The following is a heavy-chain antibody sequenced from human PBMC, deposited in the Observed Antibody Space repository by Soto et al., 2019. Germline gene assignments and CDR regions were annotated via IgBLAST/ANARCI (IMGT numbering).Heavy chain of an antibody. J-gene: IGHJ4*02. CDR2: IHYSGATP. CDR1: GYTFTNYY. D-gene: IGHD3-16*01. Sequence: QVQLVQSGAEVKRPGASVKVSCKASGYTFTNYYMHWVRQAPGQGLEWMGVIHYSGATPTYAQKSQGRVTMARDTSTSTVYVELSSLTSEDTAVYYCARGGPDFATIGSFDYWGQGTLVTVSS. V-gene: IGHV1-46*01. CDR3: ARGGPDFATIGSFDY.